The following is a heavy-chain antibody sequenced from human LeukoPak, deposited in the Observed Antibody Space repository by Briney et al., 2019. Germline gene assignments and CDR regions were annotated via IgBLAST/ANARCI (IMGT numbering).Heavy chain of an antibody. CDR2: ISSSSSYI. CDR1: GFTFSTYA. D-gene: IGHD5-24*01. V-gene: IGHV3-21*01. CDR3: ARARDGYPIGYFDY. J-gene: IGHJ4*02. Sequence: PGGSLRLSCAASGFTFSTYAMNWVRQAPGKGLEWVSSISSSSSYIYYADSVKGRFTISRDNAKNSLYLQMNSLRAEDTAVYYCARARDGYPIGYFDYWGQGTLVTVSS.